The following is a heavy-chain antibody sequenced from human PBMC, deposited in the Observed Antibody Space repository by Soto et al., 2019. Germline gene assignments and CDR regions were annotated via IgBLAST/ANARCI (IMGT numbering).Heavy chain of an antibody. D-gene: IGHD4-17*01. Sequence: EVQLLESGGGLVQTGGSLRLSCAASGFTFSNYIMNWVRQAPGKGLEWVTAISGRGGSAYHADSVKGRFTIFRDNSKNTLVLQMDSLRAEDTAVYYCAKGGFTVTSVYFFDYWCQGTLVTVSS. J-gene: IGHJ4*02. V-gene: IGHV3-23*01. CDR1: GFTFSNYI. CDR3: AKGGFTVTSVYFFDY. CDR2: ISGRGGSA.